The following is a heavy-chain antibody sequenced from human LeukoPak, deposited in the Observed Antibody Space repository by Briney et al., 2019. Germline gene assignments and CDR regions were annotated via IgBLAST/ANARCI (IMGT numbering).Heavy chain of an antibody. CDR2: IYYSGST. V-gene: IGHV4-39*01. Sequence: PSETLSLTCTVSGGSISSSGYYWGWIRRPPGKGLEWIGSIYYSGSTYYNPSLKSRVTIYVDTSKNQFSLKLSSVTAADTAVYYCARPYSGSYEFDYWGQGTLVTVSS. CDR1: GGSISSSGYY. CDR3: ARPYSGSYEFDY. J-gene: IGHJ4*02. D-gene: IGHD1-26*01.